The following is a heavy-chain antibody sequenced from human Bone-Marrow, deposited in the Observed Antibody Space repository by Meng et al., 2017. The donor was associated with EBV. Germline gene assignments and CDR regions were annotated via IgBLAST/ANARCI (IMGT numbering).Heavy chain of an antibody. J-gene: IGHJ5*02. V-gene: IGHV4-61*01. CDR3: ARGSIVGVNWFDP. Sequence: GQLQKPGPGRVKPSETLSLTCTASGGSVSSGSYYWSWIRQPRGKGLEWIGYIYYSGSTNYNPSLKSRVTISVATSKNQFSLKLSSVTAADTAVYYCARGSIVGVNWFDPWGQGTLVTVSS. D-gene: IGHD2-21*01. CDR1: GGSVSSGSYY. CDR2: IYYSGST.